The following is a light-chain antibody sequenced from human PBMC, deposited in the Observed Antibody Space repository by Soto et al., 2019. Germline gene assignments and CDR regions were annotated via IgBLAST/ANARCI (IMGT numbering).Light chain of an antibody. Sequence: DIQMTQSPSSLSASVGDRVTITCRASQDINNYITWFQQRPGEAPKSLIYATSYLQDGVPSRFSGSGSGTDFALTITSLQPEYFGNYYCQQYYNFPLTFGGGTKVEIK. CDR3: QQYYNFPLT. CDR1: QDINNY. V-gene: IGKV1-16*01. CDR2: ATS. J-gene: IGKJ4*01.